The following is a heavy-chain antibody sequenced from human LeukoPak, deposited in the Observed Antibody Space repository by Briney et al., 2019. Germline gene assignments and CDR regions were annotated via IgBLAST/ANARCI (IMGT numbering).Heavy chain of an antibody. CDR2: INAGDGNT. CDR1: GYTFTSYA. CDR3: ARDPKRVYYDSSDFDY. V-gene: IGHV1-3*01. J-gene: IGHJ4*02. Sequence: ASVKVSCKASGYTFTSYAMHWVRQAPGQRLEWMGWINAGDGNTKYSQKFQGRVTITRDTSASTAYMELSSLRSEDTAVYYCARDPKRVYYDSSDFDYWGQGTLVTVSS. D-gene: IGHD3-22*01.